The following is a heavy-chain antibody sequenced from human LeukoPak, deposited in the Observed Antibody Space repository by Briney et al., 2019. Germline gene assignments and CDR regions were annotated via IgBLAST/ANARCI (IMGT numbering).Heavy chain of an antibody. J-gene: IGHJ5*02. CDR2: IYSGGST. V-gene: IGHV3-53*04. Sequence: GGSLRLSCAASGFTVSSNYMSWVRQAPGKGLEWGSIIYSGGSTYYADSVKGRFTISRHNSKNTLYLQMNSLRAEDTAVYYCARERVAAAGTGRGWFDPWGQGTLVTVSS. D-gene: IGHD6-13*01. CDR1: GFTVSSNY. CDR3: ARERVAAAGTGRGWFDP.